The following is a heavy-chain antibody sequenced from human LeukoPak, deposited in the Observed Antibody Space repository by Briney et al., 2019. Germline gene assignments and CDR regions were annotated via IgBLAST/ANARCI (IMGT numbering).Heavy chain of an antibody. CDR3: AREVRVGAKAFDY. V-gene: IGHV4-59*01. Sequence: SETLSLTCTVSRGSINNYYWSWIRQPPGKGLEWIGYIYYSGSTNYNPSLKSRVTISVDTSKNQFSLKLSSVTAADTAVYYCAREVRVGAKAFDYWGQGTLVTVSS. CDR1: RGSINNYY. D-gene: IGHD1-26*01. CDR2: IYYSGST. J-gene: IGHJ4*02.